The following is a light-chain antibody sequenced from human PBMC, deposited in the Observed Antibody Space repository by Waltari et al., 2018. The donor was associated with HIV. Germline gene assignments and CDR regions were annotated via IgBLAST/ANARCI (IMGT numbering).Light chain of an antibody. J-gene: IGLJ3*02. Sequence: QYVLTQPPSASGTPGQRVTISCSGSTSNIGYNYVYWYQQFPGTAPKLLIYRNDQRPSGVPDRFSGSKSGTSASLAITGLRSEEEADYYCATWDDGLSGRRVFGGGTKLTVL. CDR1: TSNIGYNY. CDR3: ATWDDGLSGRRV. V-gene: IGLV1-47*01. CDR2: RND.